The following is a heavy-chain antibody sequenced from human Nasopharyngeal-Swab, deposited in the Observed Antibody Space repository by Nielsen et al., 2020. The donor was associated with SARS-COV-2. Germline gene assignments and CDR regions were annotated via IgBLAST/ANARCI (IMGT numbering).Heavy chain of an antibody. CDR2: INTNTGNS. Sequence: ASVKVSCKASGYTFTSYAMNWVRQASGQGLEWMGWINTNTGNSTYAQDFTGRFVFSLDTSVSTAYLQISSLKAEDTAVYYCARDRFSYYYDSSGYFDAFDIWGQGTMVTVSS. V-gene: IGHV7-4-1*02. CDR1: GYTFTSYA. J-gene: IGHJ3*02. D-gene: IGHD3-22*01. CDR3: ARDRFSYYYDSSGYFDAFDI.